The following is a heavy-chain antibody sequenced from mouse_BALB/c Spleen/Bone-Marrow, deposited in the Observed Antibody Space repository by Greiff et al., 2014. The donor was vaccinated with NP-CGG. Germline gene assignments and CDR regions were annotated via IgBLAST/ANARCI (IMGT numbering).Heavy chain of an antibody. CDR1: GFNIKDTY. CDR3: AAYYYGSSWGFAY. D-gene: IGHD1-1*01. CDR2: IDPANGNT. V-gene: IGHV14-3*02. Sequence: VQLKESGAELVKPGASVKLSCTASGFNIKDTYMHWVKQRPEQGLEWIGRIDPANGNTKYDPKFQGKATITADTSSNTTYLQPSSLKSDDTAVYYCAAYYYGSSWGFAYWGQGTLVTVSA. J-gene: IGHJ3*01.